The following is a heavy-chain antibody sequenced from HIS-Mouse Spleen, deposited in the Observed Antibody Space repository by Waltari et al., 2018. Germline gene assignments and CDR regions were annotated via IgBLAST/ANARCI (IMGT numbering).Heavy chain of an antibody. CDR2: INHSGST. J-gene: IGHJ4*02. CDR1: GGSFSGYY. Sequence: QVQLQQWGAGLLKPSETLSLTCAVYGGSFSGYYWSWIRQPPGKGLEWIGEINHSGSTNYNPSIKSRVTISVDTSKNQFSLKLSSVTAADTAVYYCARRRIGYYFDYWGQGTLVTVSS. V-gene: IGHV4-34*01. CDR3: ARRRIGYYFDY. D-gene: IGHD3-10*01.